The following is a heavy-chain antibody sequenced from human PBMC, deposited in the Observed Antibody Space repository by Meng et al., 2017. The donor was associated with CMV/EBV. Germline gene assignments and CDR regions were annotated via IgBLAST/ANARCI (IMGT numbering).Heavy chain of an antibody. D-gene: IGHD2-2*01. CDR2: IIPIFGTA. V-gene: IGHV1-69*05. Sequence: SVKVSCKASGGTFSSYAISWVRQAPGQGLEWMGWIIPIFGTANYAQKFQGRVTITTDESTSTAYMELSSLRSEDTAVYYCASDVVPAAMDYYYYGMDVWGQGTTVTVSS. CDR1: GGTFSSYA. J-gene: IGHJ6*02. CDR3: ASDVVPAAMDYYYYGMDV.